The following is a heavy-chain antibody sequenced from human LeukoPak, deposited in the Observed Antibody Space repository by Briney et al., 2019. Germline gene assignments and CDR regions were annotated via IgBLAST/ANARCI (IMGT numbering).Heavy chain of an antibody. CDR1: DYSISSGYGYY. CDR2: IYYSGST. J-gene: IGHJ6*03. D-gene: IGHD1-1*01. V-gene: IGHV4-61*08. CDR3: ARSPQNWNDFYYYMDV. Sequence: SETLSLTCTVSDYSISSGYGYYWSWIRQPPGKGLEWIGYIYYSGSTNYNPSLKSRVTISVDTSKNQFSLKLSSVTAADTAVYYCARSPQNWNDFYYYMDVWGKGTTVTISS.